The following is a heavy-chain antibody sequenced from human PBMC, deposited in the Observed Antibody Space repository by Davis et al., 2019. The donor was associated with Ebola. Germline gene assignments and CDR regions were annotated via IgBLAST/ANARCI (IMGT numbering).Heavy chain of an antibody. CDR3: ARGGGYCSSTSCYSGYYYYGMDV. CDR1: GGSFSGYY. Sequence: SETLSLTCAVYGGSFSGYYWSWIRQPPGKGLEWIGEINHSGSTNYNPSLKSRVTISVDTSKNQFSLKLSSVTAADTAVYYCARGGGYCSSTSCYSGYYYYGMDVWGQGTTVTVSS. D-gene: IGHD2-2*01. CDR2: INHSGST. V-gene: IGHV4-34*01. J-gene: IGHJ6*02.